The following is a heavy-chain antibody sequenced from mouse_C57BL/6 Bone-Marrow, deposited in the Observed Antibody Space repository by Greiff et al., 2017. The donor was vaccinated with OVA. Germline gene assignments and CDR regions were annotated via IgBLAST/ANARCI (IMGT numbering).Heavy chain of an antibody. D-gene: IGHD2-4*01. CDR1: GYTFTSYW. J-gene: IGHJ4*01. V-gene: IGHV1-64*01. Sequence: VQLQQPGAELVKPGASVKLSCKASGYTFTSYWMHWVKQRPGQGLEWIGMIHPNSGSTNYNEKFKSKATLTVDKSSSTAYMQLSSLTSEDSAVYYCARPYDYDRDYYAMDYGGQGASVTASS. CDR3: ARPYDYDRDYYAMDY. CDR2: IHPNSGST.